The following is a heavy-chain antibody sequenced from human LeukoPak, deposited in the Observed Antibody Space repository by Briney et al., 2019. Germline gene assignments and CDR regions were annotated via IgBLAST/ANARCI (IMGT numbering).Heavy chain of an antibody. CDR1: GYTFTGYY. Sequence: GSVKVSCKASGYTFTGYYMHWVRQAPGQGLKWMGWINPNSGGTNYAQKFQGRVTMTRDTSISTAYMELSRLRSDDTAVYYCARGVVDTAMDYYYYYYMDVWGKGTTVTVSS. CDR3: ARGVVDTAMDYYYYYYMDV. J-gene: IGHJ6*03. V-gene: IGHV1-2*02. CDR2: INPNSGGT. D-gene: IGHD5-18*01.